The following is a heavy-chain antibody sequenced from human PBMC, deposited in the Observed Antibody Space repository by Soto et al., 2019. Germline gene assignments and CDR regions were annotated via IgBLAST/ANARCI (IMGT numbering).Heavy chain of an antibody. D-gene: IGHD3-10*01. CDR3: AAPCGSGSYYNGFDY. CDR1: GGTFSSYA. CDR2: IIPIFGTA. V-gene: IGHV1-69*12. Sequence: QVQLVQSGAEVKKPGSSVKVSCKASGGTFSSYAISWVRQAPGQGLEWMGRIIPIFGTANYAQKFQGRVRLTADDSTSTAYMELSSLRSEDSAVYYCAAPCGSGSYYNGFDYWGQGTLVTVSS. J-gene: IGHJ4*02.